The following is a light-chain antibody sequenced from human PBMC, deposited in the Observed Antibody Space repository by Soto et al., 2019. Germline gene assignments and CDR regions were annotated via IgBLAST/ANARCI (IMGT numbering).Light chain of an antibody. V-gene: IGKV3-20*01. CDR1: QSVSSGY. CDR2: GAS. J-gene: IGKJ4*01. CDR3: QQYVTSPLT. Sequence: EIVLTQSPATLSLSPGERATLSCRASQSVSSGYLAWYQQKPGQAPRLLIYGASSRATGIPDRFSGSGSGTDFTLTISGLEPENLAVYYCQQYVTSPLTFGGGTKV.